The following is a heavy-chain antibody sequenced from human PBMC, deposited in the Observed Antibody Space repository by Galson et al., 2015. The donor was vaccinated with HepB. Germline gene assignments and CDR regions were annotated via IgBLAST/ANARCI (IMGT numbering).Heavy chain of an antibody. CDR1: GGSISSYY. CDR2: IYYSGST. D-gene: IGHD3-3*01. Sequence: SETLSLTCTVSGGSISSYYWSWIRQPPGKGLEWIGYIYYSGSTNYNPSLKSRVTISVDTSKNQFSLKLSSVTAADTAVYYCARQLRSGYYPHYYYYNGMDVWGQGTTVTVSS. V-gene: IGHV4-59*08. CDR3: ARQLRSGYYPHYYYYNGMDV. J-gene: IGHJ6*02.